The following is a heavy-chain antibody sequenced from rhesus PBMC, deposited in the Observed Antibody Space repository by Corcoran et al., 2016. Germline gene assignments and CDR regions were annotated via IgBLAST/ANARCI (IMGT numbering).Heavy chain of an antibody. Sequence: QLQLQESGPGLVKPSETLSLTCAVSGGSISSNYWGWIRQPPGKGLEWIGRISGSGGSTDSNPALKRRVTLSVDTAKNQLSLKLSSVTTADTAVDYCARDVDAFDFWGQGLRVTVSS. CDR3: ARDVDAFDF. CDR1: GGSISSNY. CDR2: ISGSGGST. V-gene: IGHV4-173*01. J-gene: IGHJ3*01.